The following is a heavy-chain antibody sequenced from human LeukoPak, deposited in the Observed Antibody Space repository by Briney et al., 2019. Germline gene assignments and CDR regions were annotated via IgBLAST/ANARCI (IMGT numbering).Heavy chain of an antibody. CDR3: AELGITMIGGV. CDR1: GFTLSSYE. D-gene: IGHD3-10*02. Sequence: GSLRLSCTVSGFTLSSYEMSWIRQAPGKGLEWVSSIDYDGGSGHYADSVKGRFTISRDNAKNSLYLQMNSLRAEDTAVYYCAELGITMIGGVWGKGTTVTVSS. CDR2: IDYDGGSG. J-gene: IGHJ6*04. V-gene: IGHV3-48*03.